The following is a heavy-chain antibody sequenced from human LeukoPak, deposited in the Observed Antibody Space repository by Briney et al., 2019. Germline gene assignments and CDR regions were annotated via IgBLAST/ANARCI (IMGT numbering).Heavy chain of an antibody. D-gene: IGHD6-19*01. V-gene: IGHV3-23*01. CDR2: ITDDGYNT. CDR1: GFTFSSYA. CDR3: AKDLSYTSGASDH. J-gene: IGHJ4*02. Sequence: GGSLRLSCAASGFTFSSYAMTWVRQAPGKGLEWVSTITDDGYNTYSADSVKGRITFSRDDSKNTLSLQLRSLRAEDTAVYYCAKDLSYTSGASDHWGQGTLVTVSS.